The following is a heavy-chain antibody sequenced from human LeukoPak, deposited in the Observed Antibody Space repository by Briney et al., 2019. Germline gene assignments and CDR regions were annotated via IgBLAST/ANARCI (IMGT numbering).Heavy chain of an antibody. D-gene: IGHD5-12*01. CDR1: GDSVSSNSAA. J-gene: IGHJ4*02. CDR2: TYYRSKWYT. CDR3: ARGYSGYLVN. V-gene: IGHV6-1*01. Sequence: SQTLSLTCAISGDSVSSNSAAWNWIRRSPSRGPEWLGRTYYRSKWYTYYAVSVKSRITINTDTSKNQFSLQLYSVTPDDTAVYYCARGYSGYLVNWGQGTLVTVSS.